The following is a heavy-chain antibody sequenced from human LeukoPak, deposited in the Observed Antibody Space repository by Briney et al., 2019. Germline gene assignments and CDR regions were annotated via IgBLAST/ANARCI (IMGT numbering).Heavy chain of an antibody. CDR2: IYSGGST. CDR1: GDSIGSGNYY. CDR3: AMWGATTVY. J-gene: IGHJ4*02. D-gene: IGHD1-26*01. V-gene: IGHV3-53*01. Sequence: ETLSLTCTVSGDSIGSGNYYWAWVRQAPGKGLEWVSVIYSGGSTYYADSVKGRFTISRDNSKNTLYLQMNSLRAEDTAVYYCAMWGATTVYWGQGTLVTVSS.